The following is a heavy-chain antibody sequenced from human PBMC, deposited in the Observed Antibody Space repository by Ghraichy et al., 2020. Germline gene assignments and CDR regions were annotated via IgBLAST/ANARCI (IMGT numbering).Heavy chain of an antibody. CDR2: ISGSGGST. CDR3: AKSDCSGGSCYSGYYYYYGMDV. J-gene: IGHJ6*02. CDR1: GFTFSSYA. D-gene: IGHD2-15*01. Sequence: LSLTCAASGFTFSSYAMSWVRQAPGKGLEWVSAISGSGGSTYYADSVKGRFTISRDNSKNTLYLQMNSLRAEDTAVYYCAKSDCSGGSCYSGYYYYYGMDVWGQGTTVTVSS. V-gene: IGHV3-23*01.